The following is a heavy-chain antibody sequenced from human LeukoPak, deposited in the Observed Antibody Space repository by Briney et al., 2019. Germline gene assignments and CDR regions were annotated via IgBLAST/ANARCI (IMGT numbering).Heavy chain of an antibody. D-gene: IGHD2-2*01. V-gene: IGHV3-7*01. CDR3: ARDPPVEVVPAAFYYYYGMDV. CDR1: GFTFSIYW. Sequence: GGSLRLSCAASGFTFSIYWVSWVRQAPGKGLEWVANIKEDGSEKYYVDSVKGRFTISRDNAKNSLYLQMNSLRAEDTAVYYCARDPPVEVVPAAFYYYYGMDVWGQGTTVTVSS. CDR2: IKEDGSEK. J-gene: IGHJ6*02.